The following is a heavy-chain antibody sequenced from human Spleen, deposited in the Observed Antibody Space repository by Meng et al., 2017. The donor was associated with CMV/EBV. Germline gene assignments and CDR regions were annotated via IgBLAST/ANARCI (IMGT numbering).Heavy chain of an antibody. D-gene: IGHD3-22*01. CDR1: GFTFSDYY. Sequence: GGSLRLSCAASGFTFSDYYMRWIRQAPGKGLEWVSYISSSGSNIYYADSVKGRFTISRDNAKNSLYLQMNSLRAEDTAVYYCARGGLHYDSSGYGGAFDDWGQGTLVTVSS. CDR3: ARGGLHYDSSGYGGAFDD. CDR2: ISSSGSNI. J-gene: IGHJ4*02. V-gene: IGHV3-11*04.